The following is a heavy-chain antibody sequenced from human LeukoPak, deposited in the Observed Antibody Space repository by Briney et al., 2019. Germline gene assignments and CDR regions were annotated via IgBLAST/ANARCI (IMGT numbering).Heavy chain of an antibody. D-gene: IGHD3-9*01. CDR1: GFMFNDYA. J-gene: IGHJ6*02. V-gene: IGHV3-9*01. Sequence: GGSLRLSCAPSGFMFNDYALHWVRQAPGKGLEWVSSISWNSGNMYYVDSVKGRFTISRDNAKNSLYLQMNSLRAEDTAVYYCARDSRPYYDILTGYSGGMDVWGQGTTVTVSS. CDR3: ARDSRPYYDILTGYSGGMDV. CDR2: ISWNSGNM.